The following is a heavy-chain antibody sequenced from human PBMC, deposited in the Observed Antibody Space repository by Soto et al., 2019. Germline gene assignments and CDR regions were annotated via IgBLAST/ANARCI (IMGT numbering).Heavy chain of an antibody. CDR2: ISSSSSYI. V-gene: IGHV3-21*01. D-gene: IGHD4-17*01. CDR1: GFTFSSYS. CDR3: ARETVRPPYYYYGMDV. J-gene: IGHJ6*02. Sequence: EVQLVESGGGLVKPGGSLRLSCAASGFTFSSYSMNWVRQAPGKGLVWVSSISSSSSYIYYADSVKGRFTISRDNAKKSLYLQMNSLRAEDTAVYYCARETVRPPYYYYGMDVWGQGTTVTVSS.